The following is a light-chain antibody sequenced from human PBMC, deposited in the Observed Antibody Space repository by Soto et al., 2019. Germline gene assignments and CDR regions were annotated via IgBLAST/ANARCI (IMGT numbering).Light chain of an antibody. CDR1: QSISSW. CDR3: QQHRT. V-gene: IGKV1-5*01. Sequence: DIQMTQSPSTLSASVGDRVTITCRASQSISSWLAWYQQKPGKAPKPLIYDASSLESGVPSRFSGSGSGTEFTLTISSLQPDDFATYYCQQHRTFGQGTKVDIK. CDR2: DAS. J-gene: IGKJ1*01.